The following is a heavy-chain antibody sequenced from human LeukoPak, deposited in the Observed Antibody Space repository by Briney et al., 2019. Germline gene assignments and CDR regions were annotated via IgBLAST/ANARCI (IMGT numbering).Heavy chain of an antibody. D-gene: IGHD3-10*01. V-gene: IGHV4-34*01. J-gene: IGHJ5*02. CDR1: GGSFSGYY. CDR3: ARAVLLWFGEFTDSNWSDP. CDR2: INHSGST. Sequence: PSETLSLTCAVYGGSFSGYYWSWIRQPPGKGLEWIGEINHSGSTNYNPSLKSRVTMSVDTSKNQFSLKLSSVTAADTAVYYCARAVLLWFGEFTDSNWSDPWGQGTLVTVSS.